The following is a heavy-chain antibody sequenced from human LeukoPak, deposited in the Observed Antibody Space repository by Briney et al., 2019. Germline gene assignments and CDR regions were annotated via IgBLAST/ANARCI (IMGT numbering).Heavy chain of an antibody. Sequence: PSETLSLTCAVYGGSFSGYYWSWIRQPPGKGLEWIGEINHSGSTNYNPSLKSRVTISVDTSKNQFSLKLSSVTAADTAVYYCARGIYSSSPQGGFDPWGQGTLVTVSS. CDR1: GGSFSGYY. D-gene: IGHD6-13*01. J-gene: IGHJ5*02. CDR3: ARGIYSSSPQGGFDP. V-gene: IGHV4-34*01. CDR2: INHSGST.